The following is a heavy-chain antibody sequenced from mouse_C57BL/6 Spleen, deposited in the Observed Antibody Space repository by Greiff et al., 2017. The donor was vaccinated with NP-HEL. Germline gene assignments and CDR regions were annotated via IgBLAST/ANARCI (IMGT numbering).Heavy chain of an antibody. D-gene: IGHD1-1*01. V-gene: IGHV1-61*01. J-gene: IGHJ1*03. Sequence: QVQRQQPGAELVRPGSSVKLSCKASGYTFTSYWMDWVKQRPGQGLEWIGNIYPSDSETHYNQKFKDKATLTVDKSSSTAYMQLSSLTSEDSAVYYCASSLITTKGTNFDVWGTGTTVTVSS. CDR1: GYTFTSYW. CDR2: IYPSDSET. CDR3: ASSLITTKGTNFDV.